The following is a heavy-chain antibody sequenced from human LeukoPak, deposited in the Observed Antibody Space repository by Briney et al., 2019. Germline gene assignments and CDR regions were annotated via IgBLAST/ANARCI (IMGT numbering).Heavy chain of an antibody. V-gene: IGHV1-69*13. Sequence: SVKVSCKASGGTFSSYAISWVRQAPGQGLEWMGGIIPIFGTANYAQKFQGRVTITADESTSTAYMELSSLRSEDTAVYFCARALMSTRFTFDSWGQGTLVTVSS. J-gene: IGHJ4*02. CDR3: ARALMSTRFTFDS. CDR2: IIPIFGTA. CDR1: GGTFSSYA. D-gene: IGHD2/OR15-2a*01.